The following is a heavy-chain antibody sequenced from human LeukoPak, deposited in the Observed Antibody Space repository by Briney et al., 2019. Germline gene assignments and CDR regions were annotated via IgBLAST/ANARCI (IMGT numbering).Heavy chain of an antibody. CDR3: ARDGPELGYAFDI. D-gene: IGHD1-26*01. J-gene: IGHJ3*02. CDR1: GFTFSSYS. CDR2: ISSSSSYI. V-gene: IGHV3-21*01. Sequence: GGSLRLSGAASGFTFSSYSMNWVRQAPGKGLEWVSSISSSSSYIYYADSVKGRFTISRDNAKNSLYLQMNSLRAEDTAVYYCARDGPELGYAFDIWGQGTMVTVSS.